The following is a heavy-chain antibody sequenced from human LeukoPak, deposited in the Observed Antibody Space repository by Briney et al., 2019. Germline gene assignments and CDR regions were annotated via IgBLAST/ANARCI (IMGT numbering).Heavy chain of an antibody. J-gene: IGHJ4*02. CDR2: ISYDGSNK. CDR1: GFTFSYHW. V-gene: IGHV3-30-3*01. CDR3: AIIAARREDY. Sequence: GGSLRLSCAASGFTFSYHWMTWVRQAPGKGLEWVAVISYDGSNKYYADSVKGRFTISRDNSKNTLYLQMNSLRAEDTAVYYCAIIAARREDYWGQGTLVTVSS. D-gene: IGHD6-6*01.